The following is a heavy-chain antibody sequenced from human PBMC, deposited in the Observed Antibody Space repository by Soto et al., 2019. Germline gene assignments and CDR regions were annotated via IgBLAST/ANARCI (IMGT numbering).Heavy chain of an antibody. CDR2: MNAKSGDT. D-gene: IGHD4-4*01. CDR1: GYTFSDFD. Sequence: QAHLEQSGAEVKRPGASVKVSCKASGYTFSDFDINWLRQASGPGPEWMGWMNAKSGDTFFAQRSEGKFNMTWDTSLSTAYIEVGSLTSEDTAMYYCARGNPFNYAGFDVWGQGTTVAVSS. CDR3: ARGNPFNYAGFDV. J-gene: IGHJ6*02. V-gene: IGHV1-8*01.